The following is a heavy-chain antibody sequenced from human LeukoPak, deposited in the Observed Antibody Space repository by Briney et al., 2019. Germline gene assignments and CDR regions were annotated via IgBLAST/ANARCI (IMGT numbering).Heavy chain of an antibody. J-gene: IGHJ4*02. D-gene: IGHD6-13*01. CDR2: INTDGSST. CDR1: GFTFSSFW. Sequence: GGSLRLSCAASGFTFSSFWMHWVRQAPGKGLVWVSRINTDGSSTSYADSVKGRFTISRDNAKNPLYLHMTSLRAEDTAVYYCARDIGYSSRDWGQGTLVTVSS. CDR3: ARDIGYSSRD. V-gene: IGHV3-74*01.